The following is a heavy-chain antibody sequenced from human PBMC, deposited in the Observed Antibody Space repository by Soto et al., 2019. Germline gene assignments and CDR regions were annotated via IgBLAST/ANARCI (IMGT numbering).Heavy chain of an antibody. V-gene: IGHV1-18*01. CDR2: ISAHNGHT. CDR1: GYTFPSYG. J-gene: IGHJ4*02. CDR3: ARDGGSWPDH. D-gene: IGHD2-15*01. Sequence: QVPLVQSGAEVKKPGASVKVSCKASGYTFPSYGISWIRQAPGQGLVWMGWISAHNGHTKYTQNFQGRVTMTTDISTSTAHMELRGLRSDDTAVYYCARDGGSWPDHWGQGTLVTVSS.